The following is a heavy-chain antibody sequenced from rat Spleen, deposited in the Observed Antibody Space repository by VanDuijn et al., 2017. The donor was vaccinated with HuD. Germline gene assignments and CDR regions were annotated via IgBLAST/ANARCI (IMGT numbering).Heavy chain of an antibody. CDR2: ISYDGRTT. V-gene: IGHV5-29*01. D-gene: IGHD4-3*01. CDR3: AVAGYVY. J-gene: IGHJ2*01. Sequence: VQLKESGPGLVQPSQTLSLTCTVSGFSLTSNGVSWVRQPPGKGLEWVATISYDGRTTNHRDSVKGRFTISRDNAENTADLQMNSLWSEDTATYYCAVAGYVYWGQGVVVTVSS. CDR1: GFSLTSNG.